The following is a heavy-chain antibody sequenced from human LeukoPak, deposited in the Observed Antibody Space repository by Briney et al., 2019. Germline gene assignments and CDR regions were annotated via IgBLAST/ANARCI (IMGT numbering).Heavy chain of an antibody. CDR3: AREGRFSSPPY. D-gene: IGHD2/OR15-2a*01. J-gene: IGHJ4*02. V-gene: IGHV3-74*01. CDR1: GFTFSGYW. CDR2: INSDGSIT. Sequence: GGSLRLSCATSGFTFSGYWMHWVRQVPGRGLVWVSRINSDGSITDYADSVKGRFTIARDTAQNTLHLQMNSLRAEDTAVYYCAREGRFSSPPYWGQGTLVTVSS.